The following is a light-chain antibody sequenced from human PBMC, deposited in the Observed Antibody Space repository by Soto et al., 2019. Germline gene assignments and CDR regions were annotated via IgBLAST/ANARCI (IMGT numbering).Light chain of an antibody. Sequence: QSALTQTPSVSLAPGQRVTISCTGTNSNIGAGYDVHWYQHLPGRAPKLLIFGNTHRPSGVPDRFSGSKSGTSASLAITGLQPEDEADYYCQSFDNSLSGFYVFGSGTKLTVL. CDR1: NSNIGAGYD. J-gene: IGLJ1*01. CDR3: QSFDNSLSGFYV. V-gene: IGLV1-40*01. CDR2: GNT.